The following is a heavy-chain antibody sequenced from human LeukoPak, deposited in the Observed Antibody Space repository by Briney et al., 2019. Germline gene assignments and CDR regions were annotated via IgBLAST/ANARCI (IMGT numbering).Heavy chain of an antibody. D-gene: IGHD4-17*01. J-gene: IGHJ3*01. V-gene: IGHV4-34*01. CDR3: ARDVVPRDYGDTLNAYDL. Sequence: PSETLSLTCAVSGGSLSGYYWSWIRQSPGKGLEWMGDIRHDGRTKYKSSFKSRITIFLVSSKNEVSLRLSPVTPADTALYFCARDVVPRDYGDTLNAYDLWGQGTMVTVS. CDR2: IRHDGRT. CDR1: GGSLSGYY.